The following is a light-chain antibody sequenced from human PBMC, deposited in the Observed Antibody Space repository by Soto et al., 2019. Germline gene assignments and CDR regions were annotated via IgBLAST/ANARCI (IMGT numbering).Light chain of an antibody. CDR3: NTYTGTASRYA. CDR2: DVT. V-gene: IGLV2-14*01. J-gene: IGLJ1*01. Sequence: QSALTQPASVSGSPGQSITISCTGTSSDIGGYNSVSWYQQHPGEAPKLMIYDVTNRPSGVSNRFSGSKSGNTASLTISGLRAEDEADYYCNTYTGTASRYAFGTGTKVTVL. CDR1: SSDIGGYNS.